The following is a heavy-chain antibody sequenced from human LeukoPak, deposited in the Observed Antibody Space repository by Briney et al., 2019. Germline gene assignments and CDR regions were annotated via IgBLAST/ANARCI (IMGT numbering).Heavy chain of an antibody. CDR2: IYTSGST. Sequence: MPSQTLSLTCTVSGGSISSGGSYWSWIRQPAGKGLEWVGHIYTSGSTNYNPSLKSRVTISVDTSKNRFSLKLSSVTAADTAVYYCARTEVVPATHWFDPWGQGTLVTVSS. D-gene: IGHD2-2*01. V-gene: IGHV4-61*09. J-gene: IGHJ5*02. CDR1: GGSISSGGSY. CDR3: ARTEVVPATHWFDP.